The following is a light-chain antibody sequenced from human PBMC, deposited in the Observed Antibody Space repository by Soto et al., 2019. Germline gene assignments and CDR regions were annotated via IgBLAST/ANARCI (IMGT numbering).Light chain of an antibody. CDR1: GGDIGAYNF. Sequence: QSALTQPPSASGSPGQSVTISCTGSGGDIGAYNFVSWYQQHPGKAPKLMLYGVTERPSGVPDRFSGSKSGNTASLTVSGLQADDEAEYYCYSYAGRNIWVFGGGTQLTVL. J-gene: IGLJ3*02. CDR2: GVT. CDR3: YSYAGRNIWV. V-gene: IGLV2-8*01.